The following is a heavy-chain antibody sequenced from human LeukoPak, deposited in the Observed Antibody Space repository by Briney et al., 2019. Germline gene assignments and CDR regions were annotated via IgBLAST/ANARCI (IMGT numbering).Heavy chain of an antibody. J-gene: IGHJ4*02. Sequence: GGSLRLSCAASGFIFSDHYMDWVRQAPGKGLEWVGRIRNKANGYTTEYAASVKGRFTISRDDSTNSLYLQMNSLKTEDTAVYYCTTESAPFYDFWSGYYIGNHFDYWGQGTLVTVSS. CDR1: GFIFSDHY. D-gene: IGHD3-3*01. V-gene: IGHV3-72*01. CDR2: IRNKANGYTT. CDR3: TTESAPFYDFWSGYYIGNHFDY.